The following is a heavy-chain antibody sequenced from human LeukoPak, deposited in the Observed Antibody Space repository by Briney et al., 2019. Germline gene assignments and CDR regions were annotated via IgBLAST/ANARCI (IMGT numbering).Heavy chain of an antibody. CDR1: GYTLTELS. D-gene: IGHD2-8*02. CDR3: ATGPAYAGYWFDY. J-gene: IGHJ4*02. CDR2: FDPEDGET. Sequence: ASVKVSCKVSGYTLTELSMHWVRQAPGKGLEWMGGFDPEDGETIYAQKFQGRVTMTEDTSTDTAYMELSSLKSEDTAVYYCATGPAYAGYWFDYWGQGTLVTVSS. V-gene: IGHV1-24*01.